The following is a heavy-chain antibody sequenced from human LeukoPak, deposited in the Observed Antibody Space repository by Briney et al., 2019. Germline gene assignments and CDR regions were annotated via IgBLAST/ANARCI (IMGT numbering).Heavy chain of an antibody. J-gene: IGHJ4*02. CDR2: IIPIFGTA. CDR3: ARLNTAMVEFDY. CDR1: GYTFTGYH. V-gene: IGHV1-69*13. D-gene: IGHD5-18*01. Sequence: SVKVSCKASGYTFTGYHMHWVRQAPGQGLEWMGGIIPIFGTANYAQKFQGRVTITADESTSTAYMELSSLRSEDTAVYYCARLNTAMVEFDYWGQGTLVTVSS.